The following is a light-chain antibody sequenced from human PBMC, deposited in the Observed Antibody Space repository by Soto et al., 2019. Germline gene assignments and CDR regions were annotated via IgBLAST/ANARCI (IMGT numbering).Light chain of an antibody. CDR1: QGISKY. CDR3: QRYNSVPLA. V-gene: IGKV1-27*01. CDR2: AAS. Sequence: DIQMTQSPSSLSASVGDRVSITCRASQGISKYLAWYQQKPGKVPEVLIYAASTLQSGVPSRFSGNGSGTDFTLTISSLHPEDVATYYCQRYNSVPLAFGGGTKVEIK. J-gene: IGKJ4*01.